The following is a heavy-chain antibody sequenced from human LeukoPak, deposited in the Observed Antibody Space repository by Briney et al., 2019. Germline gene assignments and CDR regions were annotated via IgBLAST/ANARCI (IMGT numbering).Heavy chain of an antibody. D-gene: IGHD1-26*01. CDR3: ANLVGATTSSYYYGMDV. CDR2: IYSGGRT. J-gene: IGHJ6*02. CDR1: GFTVSSNY. V-gene: IGHV3-53*01. Sequence: GGSLRLSCAASGFTVSSNYMSWVRQPPGKGLEWVSVIYSGGRTYYADSVKGRFTISRDNSKNTLYLQMNSLRAEDTAVYYCANLVGATTSSYYYGMDVWGQGTTVTVSS.